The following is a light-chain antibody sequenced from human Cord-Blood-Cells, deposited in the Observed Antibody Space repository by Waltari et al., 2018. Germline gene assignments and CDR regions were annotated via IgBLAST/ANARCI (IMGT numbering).Light chain of an antibody. CDR2: LGS. J-gene: IGKJ2*01. Sequence: DIVMTQSPLSLPVTPGEPXXXXXXXXQCLLHSNGYNYLDWYLQKPGQSPQLLIYLGSNRASGVPDRFSGSGSGTDFTLKISRVEAEDVGVYYCMQALQTPYTFGQGTKLEIK. V-gene: IGKV2-28*01. CDR3: MQALQTPYT. CDR1: QCLLHSNGYNY.